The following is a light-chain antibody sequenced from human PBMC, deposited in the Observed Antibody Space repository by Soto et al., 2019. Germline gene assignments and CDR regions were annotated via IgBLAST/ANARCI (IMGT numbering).Light chain of an antibody. CDR1: QSVSSN. CDR2: GAS. CDR3: QQYNNWPSMYT. Sequence: EIVMTQSPATLSVSPGERATLSCRASQSVSSNLAWYQQKPGQAPRLLIYGASTRATGIPARFSGSGSGTEFTLTISSLQSEDFAVYYCQQYNNWPSMYTFGQGTMLEIK. V-gene: IGKV3-15*01. J-gene: IGKJ2*01.